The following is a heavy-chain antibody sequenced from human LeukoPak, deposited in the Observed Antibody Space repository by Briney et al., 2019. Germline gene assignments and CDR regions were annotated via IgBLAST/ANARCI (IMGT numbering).Heavy chain of an antibody. V-gene: IGHV1-8*01. CDR1: GYTFTSYD. CDR2: MNPNSGNT. CDR3: ARGLTAAVGAGVDY. D-gene: IGHD2-21*02. Sequence: ASVRVSCKASGYTFTSYDINWVRQATGQGLEWMGWMNPNSGNTGYAQKFQGRVTMTRNTSISTAYMELSSLRSEGTAVYYCARGLTAAVGAGVDYWGQGTLVTVSS. J-gene: IGHJ4*02.